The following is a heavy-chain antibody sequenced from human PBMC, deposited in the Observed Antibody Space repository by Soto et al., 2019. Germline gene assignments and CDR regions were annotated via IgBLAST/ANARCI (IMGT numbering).Heavy chain of an antibody. D-gene: IGHD3-16*01. J-gene: IGHJ6*02. CDR3: AMVDVYVTPSPQDV. Sequence: QVKLVQSGAEVKNPGASVKVSCKASGYSFTRYGIGWARQAPGQGLEWMGWINAYNGNTNYAQNLQGRLTLTTDTSSTTAYMELRSMRSNDTAIYYSAMVDVYVTPSPQDVWGQGTTVTVSS. CDR1: GYSFTRYG. CDR2: INAYNGNT. V-gene: IGHV1-18*01.